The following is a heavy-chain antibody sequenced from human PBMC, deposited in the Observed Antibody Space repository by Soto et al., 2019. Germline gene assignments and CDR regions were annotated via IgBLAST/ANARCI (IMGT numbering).Heavy chain of an antibody. CDR1: GFTFSSYA. V-gene: IGHV3-23*01. J-gene: IGHJ3*02. CDR3: AKDPPRYIWGSYEDFDAFDI. D-gene: IGHD3-16*01. Sequence: GGSLRLSCAASGFTFSSYAMSWVRQAPGKGLEWVSAISGSGGSTYYADSVKGRFTISRDNSKNTLYLQMNSLRAEDTAVYYCAKDPPRYIWGSYEDFDAFDIWGQGTMVTVSS. CDR2: ISGSGGST.